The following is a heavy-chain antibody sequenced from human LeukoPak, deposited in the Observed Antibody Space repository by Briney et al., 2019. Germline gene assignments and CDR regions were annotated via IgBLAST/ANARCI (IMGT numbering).Heavy chain of an antibody. J-gene: IGHJ4*02. V-gene: IGHV4-59*01. CDR3: ARALMTVTFDY. CDR2: IYYSGST. CDR1: GGSISSYY. Sequence: SETLSLTCTVSGGSISSYYWSWIRQPPGKGLEWIGYIYYSGSTNYNPSLKSRVTISVDTSKNQFSLKLSSATAADTAVYYCARALMTVTFDYWGQGTLVTVSS. D-gene: IGHD4-17*01.